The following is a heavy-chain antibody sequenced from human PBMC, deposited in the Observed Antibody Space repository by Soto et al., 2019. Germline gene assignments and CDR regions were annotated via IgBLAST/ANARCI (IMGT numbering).Heavy chain of an antibody. V-gene: IGHV4-39*01. CDR3: ARLGSDSSGYYYSPYYFDE. D-gene: IGHD3-22*01. J-gene: IGHJ4*02. Sequence: SETLSLTCTVSGGSISSSSYYWGWIRQPPGKGLEWIGSIYYSGSTYYNPSLKSRVTISVDTSKNQFSLKLSSVTAADAAVYYCARLGSDSSGYYYSPYYFDEWGQGTLVTVSS. CDR1: GGSISSSSYY. CDR2: IYYSGST.